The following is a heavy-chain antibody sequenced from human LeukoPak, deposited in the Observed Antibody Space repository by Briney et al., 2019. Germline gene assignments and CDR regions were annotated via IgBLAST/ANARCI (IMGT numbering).Heavy chain of an antibody. CDR1: GGSISSSNW. V-gene: IGHV4-4*02. CDR3: ASLRVDTAMVTADY. Sequence: SETLSLTCAVSGGSISSSNWWSWVRQPPGKGLEWIGEIYHSGSTNYNPSLKSRVTISVDKSKNQFSLKLSSVTAADTAVYYCASLRVDTAMVTADYWGQGTLVTVSS. CDR2: IYHSGST. J-gene: IGHJ4*02. D-gene: IGHD5-18*01.